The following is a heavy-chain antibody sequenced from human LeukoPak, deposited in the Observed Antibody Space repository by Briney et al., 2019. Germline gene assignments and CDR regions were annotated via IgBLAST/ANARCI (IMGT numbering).Heavy chain of an antibody. Sequence: GGSLRLSCAASGFTFSSYGMHWVRQAPGKGLEWVAVISYDGSNKYYADSVKGRFTISRDNSKNTLYLQMNSLRAEDTAVYYCAKGLWLNWGQGTLVTVSS. D-gene: IGHD5-18*01. CDR1: GFTFSSYG. CDR3: AKGLWLN. CDR2: ISYDGSNK. V-gene: IGHV3-30*18. J-gene: IGHJ4*02.